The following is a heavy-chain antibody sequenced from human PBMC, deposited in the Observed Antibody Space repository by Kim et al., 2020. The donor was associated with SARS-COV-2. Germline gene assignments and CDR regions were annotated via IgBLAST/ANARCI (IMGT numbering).Heavy chain of an antibody. CDR3: ARGGTQQQPRSDAFDI. CDR1: GFTFSSYS. J-gene: IGHJ3*02. V-gene: IGHV3-48*02. CDR2: ISSSSSTI. D-gene: IGHD6-13*01. Sequence: GGSLRLSCAASGFTFSSYSMNWVRQAPGKGLEWVSYISSSSSTIYYADSVKGRFTISRDNAKNSLYLQMNSLRDEDTAVYYCARGGTQQQPRSDAFDIWGQGTMVTVSS.